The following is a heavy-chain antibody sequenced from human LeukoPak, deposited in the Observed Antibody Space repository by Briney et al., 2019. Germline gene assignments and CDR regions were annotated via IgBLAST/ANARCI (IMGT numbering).Heavy chain of an antibody. CDR1: GGSISSGGYS. J-gene: IGHJ4*02. CDR3: AGHYCSGGSCKPDY. Sequence: SQTLSLTCAVSGGSISSGGYSWSWIRQPQGKGLEWIGYIYHSGSTYYNPSLKSRVTISVDTSKNHFSLKLTSVAAADTAVYYCAGHYCSGGSCKPDYWGQGTLVTVSS. D-gene: IGHD2-15*01. CDR2: IYHSGST. V-gene: IGHV4-30-2*01.